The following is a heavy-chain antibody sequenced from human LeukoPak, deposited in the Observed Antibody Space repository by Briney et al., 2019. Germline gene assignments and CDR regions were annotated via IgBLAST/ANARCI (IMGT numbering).Heavy chain of an antibody. D-gene: IGHD6-19*01. CDR1: GDSVSSNGAA. Sequence: SQTLSLTCVISGDSVSSNGAAWNWIRQSPSRGLEWLVRTYYRSKWYNDYAVSVRSRITINPDTSQNQFSLQLNSVTPEDTAVYYCARDGGWRFDYWGQGTLVTVSS. CDR3: ARDGGWRFDY. CDR2: TYYRSKWYN. V-gene: IGHV6-1*01. J-gene: IGHJ4*02.